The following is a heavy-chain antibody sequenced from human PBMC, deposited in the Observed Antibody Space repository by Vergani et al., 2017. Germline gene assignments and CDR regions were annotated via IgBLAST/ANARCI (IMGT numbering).Heavy chain of an antibody. CDR1: GGSFSGYY. CDR2: INHSGST. D-gene: IGHD6-19*01. Sequence: QVQLQQWGAGLLKPSETLSLTCAVYGGSFSGYYWSWIRQPPGKGLEWIGEINHSGSTNYNPSLKSRVTISVDTSKNQFSLKLSSVTAADTAVYYCARGSSGWGPAYWGQGTLVTVSS. CDR3: ARGSSGWGPAY. J-gene: IGHJ4*02. V-gene: IGHV4-34*01.